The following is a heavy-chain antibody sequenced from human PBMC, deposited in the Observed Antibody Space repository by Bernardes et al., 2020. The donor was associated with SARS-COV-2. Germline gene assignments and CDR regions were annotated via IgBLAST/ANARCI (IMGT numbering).Heavy chain of an antibody. D-gene: IGHD4-17*01. CDR1: GYTFTSYA. Sequence: AALKDYCKASGYTFTSYAMNWVRQAPGQGLEWMGWINTNTGNPTYAQGFTGRFVFSLDTSVSTAYLQISSLKAEDTAVYYCARGYGDGIYNWFDPWGQGTLVTVSS. CDR3: ARGYGDGIYNWFDP. J-gene: IGHJ5*02. CDR2: INTNTGNP. V-gene: IGHV7-4-1*02.